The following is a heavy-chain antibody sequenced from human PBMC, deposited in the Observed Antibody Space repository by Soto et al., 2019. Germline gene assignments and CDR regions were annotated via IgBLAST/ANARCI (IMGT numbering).Heavy chain of an antibody. CDR1: GYTFTSYG. D-gene: IGHD4-4*01. V-gene: IGHV1-18*01. Sequence: QVQLVQSGAEVKKPGASVKVSCKASGYTFTSYGISRVRQAPGQGLEWMGWISGYNGNTNYAQKLQGRVTMTTDTSTKTAYMEVRSLRSDDTAVYYCVREGNYPSGYYYGMDVWGQGTTVTVSS. CDR2: ISGYNGNT. J-gene: IGHJ6*02. CDR3: VREGNYPSGYYYGMDV.